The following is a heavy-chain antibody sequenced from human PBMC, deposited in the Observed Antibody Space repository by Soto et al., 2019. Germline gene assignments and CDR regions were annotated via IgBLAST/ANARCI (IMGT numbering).Heavy chain of an antibody. V-gene: IGHV1-46*01. Sequence: GASVKVSCKASGYTFTSYYMHWVRQAPGQGLEWMGIINPSGGSTSYARKFQGRVTMTRDTSTSTVYMELSSLRSEDTAVYYCARVLPRLSNPFTIFGVSLTQGYYYYYYGMDVWGQGTTVTVSS. J-gene: IGHJ6*02. CDR2: INPSGGST. CDR1: GYTFTSYY. D-gene: IGHD3-3*01. CDR3: ARVLPRLSNPFTIFGVSLTQGYYYYYYGMDV.